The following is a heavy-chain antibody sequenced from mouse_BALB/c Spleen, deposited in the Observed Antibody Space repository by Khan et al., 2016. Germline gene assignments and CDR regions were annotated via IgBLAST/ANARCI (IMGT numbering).Heavy chain of an antibody. CDR1: GYAFTSYN. CDR3: ASEEITTVVGESRDY. CDR2: IDPYNGGT. V-gene: IGHV1S135*01. Sequence: VQLQQSGPELVKPGASVKVSCKASGYAFTSYNMYWVKQSHGKSLEWIGYIDPYNGGTSYNQKFKGKATLTVDKSSSTAYLHLNSLTSEDSAVYYCASEEITTVVGESRDYWGQGTTLTVSS. J-gene: IGHJ2*01. D-gene: IGHD1-1*01.